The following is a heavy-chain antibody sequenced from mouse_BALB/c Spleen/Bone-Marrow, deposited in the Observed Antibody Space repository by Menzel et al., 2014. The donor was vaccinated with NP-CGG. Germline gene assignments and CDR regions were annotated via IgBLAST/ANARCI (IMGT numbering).Heavy chain of an antibody. V-gene: IGHV1-54*03. CDR1: GYAFTNYL. J-gene: IGHJ4*01. D-gene: IGHD2-3*01. Sequence: VQLQQSGTDLVRPGTSVKVSCKASGYAFTNYLIEWIKQRSGQSLEWIGVINPGSGGINYNERFKGKATLTADKSSSTAYMQLSSLTSDDSAVYFCARSIYDGYSEAMDYWGQGTSVTVSS. CDR3: ARSIYDGYSEAMDY. CDR2: INPGSGGI.